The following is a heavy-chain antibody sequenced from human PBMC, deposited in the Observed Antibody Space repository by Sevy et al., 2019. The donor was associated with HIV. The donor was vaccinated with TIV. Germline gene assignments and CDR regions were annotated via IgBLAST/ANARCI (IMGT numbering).Heavy chain of an antibody. J-gene: IGHJ4*02. Sequence: GGSLSLSCAASGFTFSANWMNWVRQAPGKGPEWVANIKGDGSDKHYVDSVEGRFTISRDNAKNLLYLQMNSLGVEETAVYYWADETFGRCESWGQGTLVTVSS. D-gene: IGHD3-16*01. CDR2: IKGDGSDK. CDR1: GFTFSANW. V-gene: IGHV3-7*01. CDR3: ADETFGRCES.